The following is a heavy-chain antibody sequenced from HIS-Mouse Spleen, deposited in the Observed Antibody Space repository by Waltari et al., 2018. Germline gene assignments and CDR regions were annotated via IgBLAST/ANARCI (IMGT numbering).Heavy chain of an antibody. J-gene: IGHJ3*02. D-gene: IGHD7-27*01. CDR1: GFTFSSYG. CDR3: AKETRNWGSSFRAFDI. V-gene: IGHV3-30*18. CDR2: ISYDGSNK. Sequence: QVQLVESGGGVVQPGRSLRLSCAASGFTFSSYGMHWVRQAPGKGLEWVAVISYDGSNKYYADSVKGRFTISRDNSKNTLYLQMNSLRAEDTAVYYCAKETRNWGSSFRAFDIWGQGTMVTVSS.